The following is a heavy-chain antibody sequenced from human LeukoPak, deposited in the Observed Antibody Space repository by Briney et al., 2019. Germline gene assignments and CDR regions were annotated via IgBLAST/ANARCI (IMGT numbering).Heavy chain of an antibody. CDR3: VRADLSFSPDY. V-gene: IGHV1-2*04. J-gene: IGHJ4*02. Sequence: ASVKVSCKASGYTFTGYYMHWERQAPGQGLEWMGWINPNSGGTNYAQKFQGWVTMTRDTSISTAYMKLSRLRSDDTAVYYCVRADLSFSPDYWGQGTLVTVSS. CDR2: INPNSGGT. D-gene: IGHD1-26*01. CDR1: GYTFTGYY.